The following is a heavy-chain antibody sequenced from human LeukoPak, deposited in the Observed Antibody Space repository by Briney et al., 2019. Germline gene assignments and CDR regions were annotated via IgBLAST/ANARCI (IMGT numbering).Heavy chain of an antibody. D-gene: IGHD6-13*01. CDR1: GGSISSGGYY. J-gene: IGHJ4*02. V-gene: IGHV4-61*02. CDR3: AREAYSSSWYESNFDY. CDR2: IYTSGST. Sequence: PSQTLSLTCTVSGGSISSGGYYWSWIRQPPGKGLEWIGRIYTSGSTNYNPSLKSRVTMSVDTSKNQFSLKLSSVTAADTAVYYCAREAYSSSWYESNFDYWGQGTLVTVSS.